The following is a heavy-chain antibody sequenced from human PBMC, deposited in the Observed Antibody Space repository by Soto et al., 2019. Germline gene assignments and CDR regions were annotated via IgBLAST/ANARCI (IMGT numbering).Heavy chain of an antibody. CDR1: GGSISSGGYY. J-gene: IGHJ5*02. CDR2: IYYSGST. V-gene: IGHV4-31*03. CDR3: ARERGYCSSTSCPNWWFDP. D-gene: IGHD2-2*01. Sequence: TLSLTCTVSGGSISSGGYYWSWIRQHPGKGLEWIGYIYYSGSTYYNPSLKSRVTISVDTSKNQFSLKLSSVTAADTAVYYCARERGYCSSTSCPNWWFDPWGQGTLVTVS.